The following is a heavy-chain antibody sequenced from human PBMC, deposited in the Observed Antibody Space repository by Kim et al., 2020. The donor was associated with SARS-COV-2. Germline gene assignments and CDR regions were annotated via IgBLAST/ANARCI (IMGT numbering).Heavy chain of an antibody. CDR2: IWYDGSNK. J-gene: IGHJ3*02. Sequence: GGSLRLSCAASGFTFSSYGMHWVRQAPGKGLEWVAVIWYDGSNKYYADSVKGRFTISRDNSKNTLYLQMNSLRAEDTAVYYCARDFREGCSGGSCYSGAFDIWGQGTMVTVSS. CDR1: GFTFSSYG. D-gene: IGHD2-15*01. CDR3: ARDFREGCSGGSCYSGAFDI. V-gene: IGHV3-33*01.